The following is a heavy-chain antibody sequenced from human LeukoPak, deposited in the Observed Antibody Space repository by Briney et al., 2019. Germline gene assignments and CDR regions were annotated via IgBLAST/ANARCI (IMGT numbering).Heavy chain of an antibody. D-gene: IGHD5-18*01. Sequence: ASVKVSCKASGYTFTGYYMHWVRQAPGQGLEWMGRIILIHGISNYAQKFQGRVTITADKSTSTAYMELNSLRSEDTAVYYCARDLDTAMAAMVNWGQGTLVTVSS. V-gene: IGHV1-69*04. J-gene: IGHJ4*02. CDR2: IILIHGIS. CDR3: ARDLDTAMAAMVN. CDR1: GYTFTGYY.